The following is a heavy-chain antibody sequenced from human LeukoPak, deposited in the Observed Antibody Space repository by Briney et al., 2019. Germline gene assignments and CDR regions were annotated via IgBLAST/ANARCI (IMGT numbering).Heavy chain of an antibody. V-gene: IGHV1-8*01. CDR2: MNPNSGNT. D-gene: IGHD4-17*01. Sequence: ASVKVSCKASGYTFTSYDINWVRQAAGQGLEWMGWMNPNSGNTGYAQKFQGRVTMTRNTSISTAYMELSSLRSEDTAVYYCARYMTTVTAFDYWGQGTLVTVSS. CDR3: ARYMTTVTAFDY. CDR1: GYTFTSYD. J-gene: IGHJ4*02.